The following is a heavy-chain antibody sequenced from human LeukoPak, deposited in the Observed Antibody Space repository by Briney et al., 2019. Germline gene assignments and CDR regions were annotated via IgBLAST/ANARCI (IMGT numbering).Heavy chain of an antibody. V-gene: IGHV3-23*01. Sequence: SGGSLRLSCAASGFTFSSYAMSWVRQAPGKGLEWVSAISGSGGSTYYADSVKGRFTISRDNSKNTLYLQMNSLRAEDTAVCYCAKPPPGTKPPAEYFQHWGQGTLVTVSS. D-gene: IGHD1-1*01. CDR3: AKPPPGTKPPAEYFQH. CDR1: GFTFSSYA. CDR2: ISGSGGST. J-gene: IGHJ1*01.